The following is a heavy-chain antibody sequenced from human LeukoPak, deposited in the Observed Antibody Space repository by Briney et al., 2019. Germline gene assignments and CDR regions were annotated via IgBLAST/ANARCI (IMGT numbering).Heavy chain of an antibody. CDR1: GGSFSGYY. V-gene: IGHV4-34*01. D-gene: IGHD6-13*01. Sequence: SETLSLTCAVYGGSFSGYYWSWIRQPPGKGLEWIGEINHSGSTNYNPSLKSRVTISVDTSKNQFSLKLSYVTAAYTAVYYCARGVPRRXWYFPNYFDYWGQGTLVTVSS. CDR3: ARGVPRRXWYFPNYFDY. J-gene: IGHJ4*02. CDR2: INHSGST.